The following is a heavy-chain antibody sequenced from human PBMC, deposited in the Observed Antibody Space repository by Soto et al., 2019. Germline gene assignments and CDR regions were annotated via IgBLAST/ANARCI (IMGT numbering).Heavy chain of an antibody. Sequence: QVQLVQSGAEVKKPGASVKVSCKASGYTFTNYDITWVRQAPGQGLEWMGWISTYNGNTNYAQKVQGRVTMTTGTSTSTAYMELTRLRSDDAAVYYCARRGGCSGGACYSVDYWGQGTLVTVSS. CDR1: GYTFTNYD. J-gene: IGHJ4*02. CDR2: ISTYNGNT. V-gene: IGHV1-18*01. CDR3: ARRGGCSGGACYSVDY. D-gene: IGHD2-15*01.